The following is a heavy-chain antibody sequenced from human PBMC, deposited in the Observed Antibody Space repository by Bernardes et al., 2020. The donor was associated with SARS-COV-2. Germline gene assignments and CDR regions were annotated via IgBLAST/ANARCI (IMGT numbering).Heavy chain of an antibody. CDR3: ATAPAMVRANWFDP. CDR2: FAPADGET. V-gene: IGHV1-24*01. D-gene: IGHD3-10*01. J-gene: IGHJ5*02. CDR1: GYTLPALS. Sequence: ASVKVSCKVSGYTLPALSMHWVRQAPGQGLEWMGGFAPADGETIYAQKFQGRVTMTEDTSTDTAYMELSSLRSEDTAVYYCATAPAMVRANWFDPWGQGTLVTVSS.